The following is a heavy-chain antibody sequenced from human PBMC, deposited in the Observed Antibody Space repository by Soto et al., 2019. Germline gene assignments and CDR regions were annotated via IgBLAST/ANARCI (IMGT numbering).Heavy chain of an antibody. CDR1: GFTVSSAY. CDR2: IYSGGST. CDR3: ARGGFAPFDY. J-gene: IGHJ4*02. V-gene: IGHV3-53*02. Sequence: EVQLVETGGGLIQPGGSLRLSCAASGFTVSSAYMSWVRQAPGKGLEWVSVIYSGGSTYYADSLKGRFTISRDNSKNTLNLQMNSLRAEDTAVYFCARGGFAPFDYWGQGTMVTVSS.